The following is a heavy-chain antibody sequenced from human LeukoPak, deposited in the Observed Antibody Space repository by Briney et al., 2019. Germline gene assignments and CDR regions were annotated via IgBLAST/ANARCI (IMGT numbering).Heavy chain of an antibody. J-gene: IGHJ4*02. Sequence: ASVKVSCKASGYTFTSYGIGWVRQAPGQGLEWLGWISAYNGKTNYAQKFQGRVTMTTDTSTNTAYMELRSLRSDDTAVYYCARDPQQLVGATGGGFEYWGQGTLVTVSS. D-gene: IGHD1-26*01. V-gene: IGHV1-18*01. CDR1: GYTFTSYG. CDR2: ISAYNGKT. CDR3: ARDPQQLVGATGGGFEY.